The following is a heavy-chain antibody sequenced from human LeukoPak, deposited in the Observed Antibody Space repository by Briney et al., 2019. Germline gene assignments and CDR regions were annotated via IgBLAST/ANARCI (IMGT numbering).Heavy chain of an antibody. CDR1: GFIFSNYS. V-gene: IGHV3-21*06. D-gene: IGHD2-8*01. CDR3: ARISAAWCFDY. CDR2: ISSSSTYI. Sequence: PGGSLRLSCAGPGFIFSNYSMNWVRQAPGKGLEWVSSISSSSTYIYYADSVKGRFTISRDNAKNSLYLQMNSLRAEDTAVYYCARISAAWCFDYWGQGTLVTVSS. J-gene: IGHJ4*02.